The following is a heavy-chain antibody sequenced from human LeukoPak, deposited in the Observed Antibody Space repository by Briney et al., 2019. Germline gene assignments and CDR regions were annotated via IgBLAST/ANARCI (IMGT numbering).Heavy chain of an antibody. CDR2: IYYSGNT. CDR3: ARTVIRDYFDY. Sequence: KPSETLSLTCTVSGGSISSGGYYWSWIRQHPGKGLEWIGYIYYSGNTYYNPSLKSRVTISVDTSKNQFSLKLSSVTAADTAVYYCARTVIRDYFDYWGQGTLVTVSS. D-gene: IGHD3-10*01. CDR1: GGSISSGGYY. J-gene: IGHJ4*02. V-gene: IGHV4-31*03.